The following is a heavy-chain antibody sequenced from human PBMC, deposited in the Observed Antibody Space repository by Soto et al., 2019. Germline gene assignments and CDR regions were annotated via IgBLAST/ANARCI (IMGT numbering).Heavy chain of an antibody. D-gene: IGHD3-3*01. CDR1: ALNFSNSE. V-gene: IGHV3-48*03. Sequence: GSRRLSCAPSALNFSNSEMHWVRQAPGKGLGWLSYISRSGSVIYYADSVKGRFTISRDNAKNLLYLQMNSLRAEDTAVYFCASVTLRFSYGIDLWGQGTTVTVS. CDR2: ISRSGSVI. J-gene: IGHJ6*02. CDR3: ASVTLRFSYGIDL.